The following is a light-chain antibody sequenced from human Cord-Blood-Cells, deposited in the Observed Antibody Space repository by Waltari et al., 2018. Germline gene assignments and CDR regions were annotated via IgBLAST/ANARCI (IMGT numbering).Light chain of an antibody. J-gene: IGKJ2*04. CDR2: DAS. V-gene: IGKV1-33*01. CDR1: QDISNY. Sequence: DIQMTTSPSSLSASVGDRVTITCQASQDISNYLNWYQQKPGKAPKLLIYDASNLETGVPSRFSGSGSGTDFTFTISSLQPEDIATYYCQQYDNLLGSFGQGTKLEIK. CDR3: QQYDNLLGS.